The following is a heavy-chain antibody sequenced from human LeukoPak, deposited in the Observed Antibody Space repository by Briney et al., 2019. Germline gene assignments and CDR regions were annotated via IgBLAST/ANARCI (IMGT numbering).Heavy chain of an antibody. CDR3: ARDPSGSLLYCSSTSCNQESWFDP. CDR2: SYHSGSP. Sequence: SETLSPTSTVSGYSISSGYYWGWIRQPPGKGLEWFGSSYHSGSPYYNPSLKSRVTISVDTSKNQFSLKLSSVTAADTAVYYCARDPSGSLLYCSSTSCNQESWFDPWGQGTLVTVSS. J-gene: IGHJ5*02. CDR1: GYSISSGYY. D-gene: IGHD2-2*01. V-gene: IGHV4-38-2*02.